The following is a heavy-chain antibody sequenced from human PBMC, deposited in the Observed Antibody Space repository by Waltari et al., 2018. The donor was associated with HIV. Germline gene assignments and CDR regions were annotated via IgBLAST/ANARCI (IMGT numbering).Heavy chain of an antibody. CDR1: GYSISSGYY. Sequence: QVQLQESGPGLVKPSETLSLTCAVSGYSISSGYYWGWIRQPPGKGLEWIGSINHSGRTYYHPPRKTRVTISVDTSNNQFSLKLISVTAADTAVYYCARVYGYSGSYPGAPDDYWGQGTLVTVSS. V-gene: IGHV4-38-2*01. CDR2: INHSGRT. D-gene: IGHD1-26*01. J-gene: IGHJ4*02. CDR3: ARVYGYSGSYPGAPDDY.